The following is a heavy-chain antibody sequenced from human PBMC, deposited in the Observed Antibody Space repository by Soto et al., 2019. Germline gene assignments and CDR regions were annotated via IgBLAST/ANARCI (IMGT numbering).Heavy chain of an antibody. CDR2: ISGSGGST. CDR1: GFTFSSYA. CDR3: AKVYCRGGIRCAYFFDY. Sequence: EVQLLESGGGLVQPGGSLRLSCAASGFTFSSYAMSWVRQAPGKGLEWVSAISGSGGSTYYADSVKGRFTISRDNSKNILFMKMNGLRAEAAALYYCAKVYCRGGIRCAYFFDYWGQGPLVTVSS. V-gene: IGHV3-23*01. D-gene: IGHD2-15*01. J-gene: IGHJ4*02.